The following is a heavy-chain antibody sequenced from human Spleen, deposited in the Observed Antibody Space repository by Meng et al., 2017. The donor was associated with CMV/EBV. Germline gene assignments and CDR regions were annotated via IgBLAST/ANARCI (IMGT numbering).Heavy chain of an antibody. D-gene: IGHD3-3*01. Sequence: ISSSSYYWGWIRQPPGKGLEWIGSIYYSGSTYYNPSLKSRVTISVDTSKDQFSLKLSSVTAADTAVYYCASPGLRFLEWLPGAHFDYWGQGTLVTVSS. CDR1: ISSSSYY. CDR3: ASPGLRFLEWLPGAHFDY. CDR2: IYYSGST. J-gene: IGHJ4*02. V-gene: IGHV4-39*01.